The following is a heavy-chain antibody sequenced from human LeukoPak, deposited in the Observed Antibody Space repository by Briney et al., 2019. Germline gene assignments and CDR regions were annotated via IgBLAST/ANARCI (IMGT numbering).Heavy chain of an antibody. Sequence: SETLSLTCTVSGGSINIGTFYWSWIRQPAGKGLEWIGRIYTTGSTNYNPSLKSRVTISVDTSKNQFSLKLSSVTAADTAVYYCARAGSSGGYLGWFDPWGQGTLVTVSS. J-gene: IGHJ5*02. CDR3: ARAGSSGGYLGWFDP. D-gene: IGHD5-18*01. V-gene: IGHV4-61*02. CDR1: GGSINIGTFY. CDR2: IYTTGST.